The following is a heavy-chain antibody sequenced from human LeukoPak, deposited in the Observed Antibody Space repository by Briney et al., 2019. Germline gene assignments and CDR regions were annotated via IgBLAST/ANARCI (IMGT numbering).Heavy chain of an antibody. V-gene: IGHV3-23*01. CDR1: GFTFSSYA. D-gene: IGHD3-3*01. Sequence: PGGSLRLSCAASGFTFSSYAMSWVRQAPGKGLEWVSAISGSGGSTYYADSVKGRFTISRGNSKNTLYLQMNSLRAEDTAVYYCAKNHGAYDFWSGLSFDYWGQGTLVTVSS. CDR3: AKNHGAYDFWSGLSFDY. CDR2: ISGSGGST. J-gene: IGHJ4*02.